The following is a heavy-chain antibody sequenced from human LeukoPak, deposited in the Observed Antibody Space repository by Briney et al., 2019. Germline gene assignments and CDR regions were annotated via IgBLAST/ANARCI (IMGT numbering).Heavy chain of an antibody. V-gene: IGHV3-23*01. J-gene: IGHJ4*02. CDR2: ISGSGGST. CDR1: GFTFSSYA. Sequence: GGSLRLSCAASGFTFSSYAMSWVRQAPGKGLEWVSAISGSGGSTYYADSVKGRFTISRDNAKNSLYLQMNSLRAEDTALYYCARGGFYYYDSSGPQFDYWGQGTLVTVSS. D-gene: IGHD3-22*01. CDR3: ARGGFYYYDSSGPQFDY.